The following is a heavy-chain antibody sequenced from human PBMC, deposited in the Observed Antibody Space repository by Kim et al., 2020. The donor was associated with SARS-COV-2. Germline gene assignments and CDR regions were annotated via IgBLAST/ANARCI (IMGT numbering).Heavy chain of an antibody. CDR3: ARGVSESRVITIFGVVIIPTKPGMDV. D-gene: IGHD3-3*01. CDR1: GYTFTSYD. Sequence: ASVKVSCKASGYTFTSYDINWVRQATGQGLEWMGWMNPNSGNTGYAQKFQGRVTMTRNTSISTAYMELSSLRSEDTAVYYCARGVSESRVITIFGVVIIPTKPGMDVWGQGTTVTVSS. J-gene: IGHJ6*02. V-gene: IGHV1-8*01. CDR2: MNPNSGNT.